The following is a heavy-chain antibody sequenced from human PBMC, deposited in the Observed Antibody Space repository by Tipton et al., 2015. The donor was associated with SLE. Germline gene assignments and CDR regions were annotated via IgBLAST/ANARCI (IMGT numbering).Heavy chain of an antibody. CDR3: ARAALPNYFDY. CDR2: IYMSGST. CDR1: GGSISTYY. J-gene: IGHJ4*02. V-gene: IGHV4-4*07. Sequence: TLSLTCTVSGGSISTYYWSWIRQPAGKALEWIGRIYMSGSTKYNPSLESRVTMSVDTSKNQFSLKLSSVTAADTAVYYCARAALPNYFDYWGQGTLVTVSS.